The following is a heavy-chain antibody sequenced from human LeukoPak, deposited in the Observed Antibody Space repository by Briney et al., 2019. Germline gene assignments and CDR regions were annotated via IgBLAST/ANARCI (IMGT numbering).Heavy chain of an antibody. V-gene: IGHV1-2*02. Sequence: ASVKVSCKTSGYTFTGYYMHWVRQAPGQGLEWMGWINPNSGGTNYAQKFQGRVTMTRDTSIRTAYMELSRLRSDDTAVYYCASAIAAAVPPGGWGQGTLVTVSS. CDR3: ASAIAAAVPPGG. D-gene: IGHD6-13*01. CDR2: INPNSGGT. J-gene: IGHJ4*02. CDR1: GYTFTGYY.